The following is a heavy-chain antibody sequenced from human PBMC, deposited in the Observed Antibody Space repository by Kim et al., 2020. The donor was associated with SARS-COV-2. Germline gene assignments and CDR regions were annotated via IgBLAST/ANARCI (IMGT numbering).Heavy chain of an antibody. CDR3: ARDGYNWALNF. CDR2: IKQDGTEK. D-gene: IGHD5-12*01. Sequence: GGSLRLSCAASGFTFSTYWMTWVRQAPGKGLEWVANIKQDGTEKYYVDSVKGRFTISRDNAKNSLYLQMNSLRAEDPAVYYCARDGYNWALNFWGQGSLV. CDR1: GFTFSTYW. V-gene: IGHV3-7*01. J-gene: IGHJ4*02.